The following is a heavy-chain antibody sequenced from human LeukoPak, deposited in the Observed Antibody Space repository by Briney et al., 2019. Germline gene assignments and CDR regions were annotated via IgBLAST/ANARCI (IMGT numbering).Heavy chain of an antibody. CDR1: GYTFTVYY. V-gene: IGHV1-2*02. Sequence: GASVKVSCKASGYTFTVYYMHWVRQAPGQGLEWMGWINPNSGGTNYAQKFQGRVTMTRDTSISTAYMELSRLRSDDTAVYYCARVWFGESLWYFDYWGQGTLVTVSS. CDR3: ARVWFGESLWYFDY. CDR2: INPNSGGT. J-gene: IGHJ4*02. D-gene: IGHD3-10*01.